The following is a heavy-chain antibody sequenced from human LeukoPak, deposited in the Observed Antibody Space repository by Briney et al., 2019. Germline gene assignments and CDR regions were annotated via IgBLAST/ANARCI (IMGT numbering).Heavy chain of an antibody. V-gene: IGHV4-34*01. Sequence: PSETLSLTCAVYGGSFSGYYWSWIRQPPGKGLEWIGEINHSGSTNYNPSLKSRVTISVDTSKNHFSLKLSSVTAADTAVYYCARAQCDWGRGANCDIEGNNYFDYRGQGTLVTVSS. CDR1: GGSFSGYY. J-gene: IGHJ4*02. CDR2: INHSGST. CDR3: ARAQCDWGRGANCDIEGNNYFDY. D-gene: IGHD4/OR15-4a*01.